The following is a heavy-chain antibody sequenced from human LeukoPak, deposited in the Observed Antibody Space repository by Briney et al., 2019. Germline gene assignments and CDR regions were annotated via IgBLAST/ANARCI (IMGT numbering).Heavy chain of an antibody. Sequence: GGSLRLSCAASGFTFSTYTMNWVRQAPGKGLEWVSSISSSSSYIYYTDSVKGRFSISRDNAKNSLYLQMNSLRVEDTAVYYCARDSAGTSYWGQGTLVTVSS. V-gene: IGHV3-21*01. CDR3: ARDSAGTSY. CDR1: GFTFSTYT. CDR2: ISSSSSYI. J-gene: IGHJ4*02. D-gene: IGHD6-19*01.